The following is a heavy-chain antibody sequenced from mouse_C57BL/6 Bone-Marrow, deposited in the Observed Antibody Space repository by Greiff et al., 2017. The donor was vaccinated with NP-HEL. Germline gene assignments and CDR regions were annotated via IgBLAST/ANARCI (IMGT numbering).Heavy chain of an antibody. CDR1: GYSITSDY. J-gene: IGHJ4*01. D-gene: IGHD2-2*01. CDR3: ARSPLWLRRNYYAMDY. V-gene: IGHV3-8*01. CDR2: FLYSGST. Sequence: EVQGVESGPGLAKPSQTLSLTCSVTGYSITSDYWNWIRKFPGNKLEYMGYFLYSGSTYYNPSLKSRISITRDTSKNQYYLQLNSVTTEDTATYYCARSPLWLRRNYYAMDYWGQGTSVTVSS.